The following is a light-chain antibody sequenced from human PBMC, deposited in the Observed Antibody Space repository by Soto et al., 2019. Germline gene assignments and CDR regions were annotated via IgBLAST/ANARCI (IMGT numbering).Light chain of an antibody. Sequence: QSALTQRASVSGSPGQSVTISCTGSSSDVGAYNYDSWYQQHHPGEAPKLIIYDVTHRPAGVSNRFSGSKSGNTASLTISGLQTEDEADYYCSSYTSAATYVFGTGTKLTVL. CDR2: DVT. CDR1: SSDVGAYNY. J-gene: IGLJ1*01. CDR3: SSYTSAATYV. V-gene: IGLV2-14*03.